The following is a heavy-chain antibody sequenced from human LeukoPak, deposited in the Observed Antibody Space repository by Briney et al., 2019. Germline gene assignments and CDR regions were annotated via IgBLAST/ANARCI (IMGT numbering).Heavy chain of an antibody. D-gene: IGHD3-22*01. CDR3: ARLDNSGYYFIDY. V-gene: IGHV4-39*01. J-gene: IGHJ4*02. Sequence: PSETLSLTCTVSGGSISSRHCYWGWIRQPPGKGLEWIGSIFYSGSTYYNPSLKSRVTISVDTSKNQFSLKLTSVTAADTAVYYCARLDNSGYYFIDYWGQGALVTVSS. CDR1: GGSISSRHCY. CDR2: IFYSGST.